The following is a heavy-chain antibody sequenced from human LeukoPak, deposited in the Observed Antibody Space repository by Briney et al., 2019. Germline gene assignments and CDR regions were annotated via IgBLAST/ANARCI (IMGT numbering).Heavy chain of an antibody. CDR1: GRSISSHH. Sequence: KPAETLSLTCTVCGRSISSHHWICTRQPPGKGLEWIGYIYYSGSTNYHPSLKSRLTISVDTSKNQFSLKLTSVTAPYTAVYYCARDRGGNYVYWGQGRLVTVSS. V-gene: IGHV4-59*11. CDR3: ARDRGGNYVY. J-gene: IGHJ4*02. CDR2: IYYSGST. D-gene: IGHD4-23*01.